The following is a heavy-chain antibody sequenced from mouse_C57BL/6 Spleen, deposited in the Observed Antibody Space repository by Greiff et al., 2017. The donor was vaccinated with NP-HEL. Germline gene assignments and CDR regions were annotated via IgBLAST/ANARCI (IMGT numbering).Heavy chain of an antibody. V-gene: IGHV1-82*01. CDR1: GYAFSSSW. CDR3: ARLRGNYLDY. Sequence: QVQLQQSGPELVKPGASVKISCKASGYAFSSSWMNWVKQRPGKGLEWIGRIYPGDGDTNYNGKFKGKATLTADKSSSTAYMQLSSLTSEDSAVYFCARLRGNYLDYWGQGTTLTVSS. CDR2: IYPGDGDT. J-gene: IGHJ2*01.